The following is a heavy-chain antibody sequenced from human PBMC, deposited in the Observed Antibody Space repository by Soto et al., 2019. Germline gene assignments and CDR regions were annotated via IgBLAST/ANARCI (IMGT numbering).Heavy chain of an antibody. CDR1: GYSFTSYW. CDR3: ARPLVYCSGGSCQYYFDY. Sequence: GESLKISCKGSGYSFTSYWIGWVRQMPGKGLEWMGIIYPGDSDTRYSPSFQGQVTISADKSISTAYLQWSSLKASDTAMYYCARPLVYCSGGSCQYYFDYCGQGTLVPVSS. J-gene: IGHJ4*02. CDR2: IYPGDSDT. V-gene: IGHV5-51*01. D-gene: IGHD2-15*01.